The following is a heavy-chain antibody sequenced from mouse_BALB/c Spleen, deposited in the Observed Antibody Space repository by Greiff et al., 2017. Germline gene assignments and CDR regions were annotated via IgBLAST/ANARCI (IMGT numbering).Heavy chain of an antibody. D-gene: IGHD1-1*01. J-gene: IGHJ4*01. CDR3: ASRPDYYGSSSISDAMDY. CDR1: GFTFSSYT. V-gene: IGHV5-12-2*01. Sequence: EVQLVESGGGLVQPGGSLKLSCAASGFTFSSYTMSWVRQTPEKRLEWVAYISNGGGSTYYPDTVKGRFTISRDNAKNTLYLQMSRLRSEDTAMFYCASRPDYYGSSSISDAMDYWGQGTSVTVSS. CDR2: ISNGGGST.